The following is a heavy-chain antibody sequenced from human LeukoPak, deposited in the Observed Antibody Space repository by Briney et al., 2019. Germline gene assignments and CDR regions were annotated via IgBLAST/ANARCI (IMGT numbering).Heavy chain of an antibody. CDR2: IYHSGST. CDR3: ARSGSDIVVVPAAPLGDY. CDR1: GGSISSSNW. Sequence: SETLSLTCAVSGGSISSSNWWSWVRQPPGKGLEWIGEIYHSGSTNYNPSLKSQVTISVDKSKNQFSLKLSSVTAADTAVYYCARSGSDIVVVPAAPLGDYWGQGTLVTVSS. J-gene: IGHJ4*02. D-gene: IGHD2-2*01. V-gene: IGHV4-4*02.